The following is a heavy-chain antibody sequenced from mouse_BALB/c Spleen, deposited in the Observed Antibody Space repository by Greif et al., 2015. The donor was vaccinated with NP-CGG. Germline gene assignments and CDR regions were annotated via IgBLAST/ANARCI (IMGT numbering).Heavy chain of an antibody. J-gene: IGHJ3*01. CDR2: ISSGSSTI. D-gene: IGHD2-4*01. CDR1: GFTFSSFG. CDR3: ARTTMITAWFAY. V-gene: IGHV5-17*02. Sequence: EVKLVESGGGLVQPGGSRKLSCAASGFTFSSFGMHWVRQAPEKGLEWVAYISSGSSTIYYADTVKGRFTISRDNPKNTLFLQMTRLRSEDTAMYYCARTTMITAWFAYWGQGTLVTVSA.